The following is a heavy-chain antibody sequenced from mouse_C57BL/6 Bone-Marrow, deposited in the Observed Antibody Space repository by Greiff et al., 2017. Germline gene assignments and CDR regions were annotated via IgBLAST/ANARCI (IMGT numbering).Heavy chain of an antibody. CDR2: INPSSGYT. Sequence: QVQLQQSGAELAKPGASVKLSCKASGYTFTSYWMHWVKQRPGQGLEWIGYINPSSGYTKYNQKFKDKATWTADKSSSTAYMQLSSLTYEDSAVYYGARKGGSSDSWFAYWGQGTLVTVSA. CDR3: ARKGGSSDSWFAY. J-gene: IGHJ3*01. CDR1: GYTFTSYW. D-gene: IGHD1-1*01. V-gene: IGHV1-7*01.